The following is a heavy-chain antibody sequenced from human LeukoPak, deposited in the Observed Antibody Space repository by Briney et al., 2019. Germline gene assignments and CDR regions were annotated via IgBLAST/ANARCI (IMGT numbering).Heavy chain of an antibody. CDR2: ISPSGDST. CDR3: ARGLYYGSGQYYFDN. CDR1: GFTFSSYY. Sequence: GGSPRLSCAASGFTFSSYYMHWVRRAPGKGLEYVSAISPSGDSTYYTDSVKGRFTISRDNSKNTLFLQMGSLTAEDMAVYYCARGLYYGSGQYYFDNWGQGTLVTVSS. D-gene: IGHD3-10*01. J-gene: IGHJ4*02. V-gene: IGHV3-64*02.